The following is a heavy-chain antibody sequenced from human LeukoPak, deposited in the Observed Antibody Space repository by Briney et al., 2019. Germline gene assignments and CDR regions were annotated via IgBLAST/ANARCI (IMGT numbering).Heavy chain of an antibody. Sequence: GESLKISCKGPEYTFTSYSIGWARQMHGKGLEWMGINYPGDSDTRYNTSFQGQVTISADKSISTAYLQWSSLKASDAAMYYGARRAYSSGWYVGYWGQGTLVTVSS. V-gene: IGHV5-51*01. CDR3: ARRAYSSGWYVGY. J-gene: IGHJ4*02. D-gene: IGHD6-19*01. CDR2: NYPGDSDT. CDR1: EYTFTSYS.